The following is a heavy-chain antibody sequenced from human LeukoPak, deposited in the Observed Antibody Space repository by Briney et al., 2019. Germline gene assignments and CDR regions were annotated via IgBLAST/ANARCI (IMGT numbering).Heavy chain of an antibody. D-gene: IGHD6-19*01. V-gene: IGHV3-74*01. CDR3: ARGGLVRSFDY. J-gene: IGHJ4*02. Sequence: PGGSLRLSCAASGFTFSSYWMHWVRQAPGKGLVWVSRINSDGSSASYADSVKGRFTISRDNAKNTLYLQMNSLRAEDTAVYYCARGGLVRSFDYWGQGTLVTVSS. CDR1: GFTFSSYW. CDR2: INSDGSSA.